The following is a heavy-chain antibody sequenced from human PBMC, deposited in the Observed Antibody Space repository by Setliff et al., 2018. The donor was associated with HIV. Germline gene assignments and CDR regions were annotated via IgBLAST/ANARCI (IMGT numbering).Heavy chain of an antibody. Sequence: ETLSLSCVASGFTFSRSWMDWVRQAPGKGLEWVASMNTDGSVKYHVDSARGRFTISRDNTKNSLYLQMNSLRVEDTAVYYCARDSGWSAFDMWGQGTMVTVS. D-gene: IGHD2-15*01. V-gene: IGHV3-7*03. CDR2: MNTDGSVK. CDR3: ARDSGWSAFDM. J-gene: IGHJ3*02. CDR1: GFTFSRSW.